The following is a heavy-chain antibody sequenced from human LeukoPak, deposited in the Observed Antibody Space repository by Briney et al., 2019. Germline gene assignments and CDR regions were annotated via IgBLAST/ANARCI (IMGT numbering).Heavy chain of an antibody. J-gene: IGHJ4*02. Sequence: SETLSLTCTVSGYSISSGNYWDWIRQPPGKGLEWIGRIYTSGSTNYNPSLKSRVTISVDTSKNQFSLKLSSVTAADTAVYYCARNSCPSGSCYENRGYFDYWGQGTLVTVSS. CDR1: GYSISSGNY. CDR3: ARNSCPSGSCYENRGYFDY. CDR2: IYTSGST. V-gene: IGHV4-38-2*02. D-gene: IGHD2-15*01.